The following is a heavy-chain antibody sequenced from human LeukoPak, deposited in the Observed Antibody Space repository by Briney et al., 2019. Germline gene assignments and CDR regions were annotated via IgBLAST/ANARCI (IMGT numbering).Heavy chain of an antibody. D-gene: IGHD6-13*01. V-gene: IGHV4-4*07. CDR1: GGSISSYY. CDR2: IYTSGST. J-gene: IGHJ5*02. Sequence: SETLSLTCTVSGGSISSYYWSWIRQPAGKGLEWIGRIYTSGSTNYNPSHKSRVTMSVDTSKNQFSLKLSSVTAADTAVYYCARDEAAAGTVRFDPWGQGTLVTVSS. CDR3: ARDEAAAGTVRFDP.